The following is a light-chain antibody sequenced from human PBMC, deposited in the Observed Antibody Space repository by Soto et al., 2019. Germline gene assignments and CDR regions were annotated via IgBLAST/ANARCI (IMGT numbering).Light chain of an antibody. CDR1: QSVSSSY. V-gene: IGKV3-20*01. J-gene: IGKJ4*01. CDR2: AAS. CDR3: QQYGSSLLT. Sequence: EIMLTQSPGTLSLSPGERATLSCRARQSVSSSYLAWYQQKPGQAPRLLIYAASRRATDIPDRFSGSGSGTDFTLTISRLEPEDFAVYYCQQYGSSLLTFGRGTKVEIK.